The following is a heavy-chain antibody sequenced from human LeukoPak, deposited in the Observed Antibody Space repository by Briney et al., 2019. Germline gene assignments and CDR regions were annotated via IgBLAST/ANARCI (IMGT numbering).Heavy chain of an antibody. Sequence: SETLSLTCTVSGGSISSYYWSWIRQPPGKGLEWIGYIYYSGSTNYNPSLKSRVTISVDTSKNQFSLKLGSVTAADTAVYYCARNRVGDRPFDAFDIWGQGTMVTVSS. CDR3: ARNRVGDRPFDAFDI. CDR2: IYYSGST. V-gene: IGHV4-59*01. D-gene: IGHD3-10*01. CDR1: GGSISSYY. J-gene: IGHJ3*02.